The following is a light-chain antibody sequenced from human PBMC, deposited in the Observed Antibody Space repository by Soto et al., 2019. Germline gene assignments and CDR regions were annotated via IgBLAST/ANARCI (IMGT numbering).Light chain of an antibody. Sequence: QSVLTQPPSVSGDPGQRVIISCTGSSYNLGAGYDVYWYQQLPGTAPKLLIYGNSNRPSGVPDRFSGSKSGTSASLAITGLQSEDEADYYCQSSDSSLSYVYGTGTKVTVL. CDR1: SYNLGAGYD. CDR3: QSSDSSLSYV. CDR2: GNS. V-gene: IGLV1-40*01. J-gene: IGLJ1*01.